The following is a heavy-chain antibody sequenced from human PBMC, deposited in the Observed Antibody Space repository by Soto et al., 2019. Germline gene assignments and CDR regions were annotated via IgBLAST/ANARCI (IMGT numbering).Heavy chain of an antibody. CDR3: AKDPWGATVPYLCY. J-gene: IGHJ4*02. V-gene: IGHV3-23*01. Sequence: EVQLLESGGGLVQPGGSLRLSCAASGFTFSSYAMSWVRQAPGKGLEWVSAISGSGGSTYYADSVKGRFTISRDNSKNMLYLQMNSLRAEDTAVYYCAKDPWGATVPYLCYWGQGTLVTVSS. CDR1: GFTFSSYA. D-gene: IGHD4-17*01. CDR2: ISGSGGST.